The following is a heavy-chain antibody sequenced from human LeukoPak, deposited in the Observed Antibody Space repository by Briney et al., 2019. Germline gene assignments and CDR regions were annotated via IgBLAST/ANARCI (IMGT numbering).Heavy chain of an antibody. CDR3: ARRRRYNWNYFDY. V-gene: IGHV1-8*01. CDR2: VNPNSGNT. J-gene: IGHJ4*02. Sequence: ASVKVSCKASGYTFTSYDINWVRQATGQGLEWMGWVNPNSGNTGYAQKFQGRVTMTRNTSISTAYMELSSLRSEDTAGYYCARRRRYNWNYFDYWGQGTLVTVSS. CDR1: GYTFTSYD. D-gene: IGHD1-20*01.